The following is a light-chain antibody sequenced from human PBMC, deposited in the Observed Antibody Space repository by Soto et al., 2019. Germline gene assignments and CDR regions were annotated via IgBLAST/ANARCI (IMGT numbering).Light chain of an antibody. V-gene: IGKV1-5*03. CDR2: KAS. J-gene: IGKJ2*01. CDR3: QQYNTYPYT. CDR1: QSISSW. Sequence: DIQMTQSPSTLSASVGDRVTITCRASQSISSWLAWYQQKPGKAPNLLIYKASNLESGVPSRFSGSGSGTEFTLTISSLQPDDFATYYCQQYNTYPYTFGQRTKLEIK.